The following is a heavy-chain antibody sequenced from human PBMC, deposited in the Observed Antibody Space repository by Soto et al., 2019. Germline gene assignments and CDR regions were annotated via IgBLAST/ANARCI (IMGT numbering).Heavy chain of an antibody. V-gene: IGHV3-23*01. Sequence: LRLSCAASGFTFSSYAMSWVCQAPGKGLEWVSAISGSGGSTYYADSVKGRFTISRDNSKNTLYLQMNSLRAEDTAVYYCAKAPKRGYSYGSYYYGMDVWGQGTTVTVSS. CDR1: GFTFSSYA. CDR3: AKAPKRGYSYGSYYYGMDV. D-gene: IGHD5-18*01. J-gene: IGHJ6*02. CDR2: ISGSGGST.